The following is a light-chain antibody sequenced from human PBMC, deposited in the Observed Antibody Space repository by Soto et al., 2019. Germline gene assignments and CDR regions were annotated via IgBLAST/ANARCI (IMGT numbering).Light chain of an antibody. V-gene: IGLV1-40*01. CDR2: DNN. Sequence: QSVLTQPPSVSGAPGQRVTISCTGSSSNIGAGYDVHWYQQLPGTAPKLLIYDNNKRPSGVPDRFSGSKSGTSASLAITGLQAEDEADYYCQSYDSSLSGYVVFGGGTKVTVL. J-gene: IGLJ2*01. CDR3: QSYDSSLSGYVV. CDR1: SSNIGAGYD.